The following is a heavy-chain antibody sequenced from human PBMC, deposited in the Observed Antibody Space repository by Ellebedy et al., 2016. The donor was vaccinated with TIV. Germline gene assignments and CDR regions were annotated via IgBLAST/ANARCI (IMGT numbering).Heavy chain of an antibody. V-gene: IGHV3-48*04. CDR1: GFTFSRYG. J-gene: IGHJ3*02. Sequence: GGSLRLSCTASGFTFSRYGIHWVRQAPGKGLEWVSHISSSGSTIYYADSVKGRFTISRDNAEKSLYLQVNSLRAEDTAVYYCARAVSKGKDAFDIWGQGTVVTVSS. CDR2: ISSSGSTI. D-gene: IGHD3-10*01. CDR3: ARAVSKGKDAFDI.